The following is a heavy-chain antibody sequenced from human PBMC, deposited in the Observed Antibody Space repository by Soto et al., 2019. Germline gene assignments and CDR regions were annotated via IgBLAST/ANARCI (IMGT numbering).Heavy chain of an antibody. J-gene: IGHJ4*02. CDR1: GFTFSSYG. CDR3: ARDRHAIVVVPAARVYFDY. Sequence: GGSLRLSCAASGFTFSSYGMHWVRQAPGKGLEWVAVIWYDGSNKYYADSVKGRFTISRDNSKNTLYLQMNSLRAEDTAVYCCARDRHAIVVVPAARVYFDYWGQGTLVTVSS. D-gene: IGHD2-2*01. CDR2: IWYDGSNK. V-gene: IGHV3-33*01.